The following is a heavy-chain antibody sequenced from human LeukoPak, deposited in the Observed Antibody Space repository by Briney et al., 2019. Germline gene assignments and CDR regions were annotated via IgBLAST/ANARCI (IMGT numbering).Heavy chain of an antibody. V-gene: IGHV4-30-4*08. CDR2: IYYSGST. CDR3: ARAGYDILTGFPN. CDR1: GGSISSGDYY. J-gene: IGHJ4*02. D-gene: IGHD3-9*01. Sequence: PSETLSLTCTVSGGSISSGDYYWSWIRQPPGKGLEWIGYIYYSGSTYYNPSLKSRVTISVDTSKNQFSLKLSSVTAADTAVYYCARAGYDILTGFPNWGQGTLVTVSS.